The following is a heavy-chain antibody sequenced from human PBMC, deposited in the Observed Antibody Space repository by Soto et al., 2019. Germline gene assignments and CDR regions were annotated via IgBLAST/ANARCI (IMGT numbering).Heavy chain of an antibody. CDR2: INHSGST. D-gene: IGHD4-17*01. CDR3: ARCLGLTTVSFDP. V-gene: IGHV4-34*01. CDR1: GGSFSGYY. Sequence: QVQLQQWGAGLLKPSETLSLTCAVYGGSFSGYYWSWIRQPPGKGLEWIGEINHSGSTNYNPSLKSRVTISVDTSKNQFSLKLSSVTAADTAVYYCARCLGLTTVSFDPWGQGTLVTVSS. J-gene: IGHJ5*02.